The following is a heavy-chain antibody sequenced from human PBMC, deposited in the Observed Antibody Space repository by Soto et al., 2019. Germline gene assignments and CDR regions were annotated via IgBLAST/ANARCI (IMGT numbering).Heavy chain of an antibody. V-gene: IGHV3-23*01. CDR1: RFTFSSYA. Sequence: PLGSLRLSFAASRFTFSSYAIIWVLQTPGKGLEWVSAISGSGGSTYYADSVKGRFTISRDNSKNTLYLQMNSLRAEDTAVYYCAKEVIAVAGTNFDYWGQGTLVTVSS. CDR3: AKEVIAVAGTNFDY. D-gene: IGHD6-19*01. J-gene: IGHJ4*02. CDR2: ISGSGGST.